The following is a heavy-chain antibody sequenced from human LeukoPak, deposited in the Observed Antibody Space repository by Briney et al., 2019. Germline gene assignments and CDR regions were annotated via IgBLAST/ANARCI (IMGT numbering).Heavy chain of an antibody. CDR2: IKQDGSEK. V-gene: IGHV3-7*01. Sequence: PGGSLRLSCAAPGFIFSSFSRYWMSWVRQAPGKGLEWVANIKQDGSEKYYVDSVKGRFTISRDNGKSSLYLQMNSLRAEDTAVYYCARGMYSSSPDPDYWGQGTLVTVSS. CDR3: ARGMYSSSPDPDY. D-gene: IGHD6-6*01. J-gene: IGHJ4*02. CDR1: GFIFSSFSRYW.